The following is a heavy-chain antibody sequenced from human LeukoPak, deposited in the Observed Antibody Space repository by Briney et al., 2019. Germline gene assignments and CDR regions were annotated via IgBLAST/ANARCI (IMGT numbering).Heavy chain of an antibody. D-gene: IGHD5-18*01. V-gene: IGHV3-74*01. CDR1: GFTFSSYW. Sequence: PGGSLRLSCAASGFTFSSYWMHWVRQAPGRGLVWVSRINGDGSSTTYADSVKGRFTISRDNARNTLYLQMNSLRADDTAMYYCADSNFDYWGQGTQVTVSS. CDR2: INGDGSST. J-gene: IGHJ4*02. CDR3: ADSNFDY.